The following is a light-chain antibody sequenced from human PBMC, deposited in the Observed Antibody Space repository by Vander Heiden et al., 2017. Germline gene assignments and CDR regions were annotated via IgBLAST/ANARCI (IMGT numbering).Light chain of an antibody. Sequence: DIKLTQSPSSLSASVGDRVTITCRASQTIGYYLNWYQQKPGKAPKLLIYLASNLQSGVPSRFSGSGSGTDFTLTISSLQPEDFASYYCHQSYSNPRTFGQGTKLEVK. V-gene: IGKV1-39*01. CDR1: QTIGYY. J-gene: IGKJ1*01. CDR2: LAS. CDR3: HQSYSNPRT.